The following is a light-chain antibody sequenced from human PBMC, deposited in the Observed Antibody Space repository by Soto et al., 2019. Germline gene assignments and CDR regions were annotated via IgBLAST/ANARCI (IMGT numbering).Light chain of an antibody. CDR2: AAS. J-gene: IGKJ4*01. CDR3: QQYGSSPLT. Sequence: EIVLAQSPGTLSLSPGQRATLSCRASQSVSRDYVAWYQHKPGQAPRLLIYAASSRPSGIPDRFGGSGSGTDFTLTISRLEPEDFAWYYCQQYGSSPLTFGGGTRVEFK. V-gene: IGKV3-20*01. CDR1: QSVSRDY.